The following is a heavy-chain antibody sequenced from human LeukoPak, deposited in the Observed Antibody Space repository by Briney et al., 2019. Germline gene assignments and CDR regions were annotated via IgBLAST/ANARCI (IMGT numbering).Heavy chain of an antibody. CDR1: GYTFTSYY. D-gene: IGHD1-26*01. J-gene: IGHJ3*02. Sequence: ASVKVSCKASGYTFTSYYMHWVRQAPGQGLEWMGIINPSGGSTSYAQKFQGRVTMTTDTSTSTAYMELRSLRSDDTAVYYCAKVGSYFAFDIWGQGTMVTVSS. V-gene: IGHV1-46*01. CDR3: AKVGSYFAFDI. CDR2: INPSGGST.